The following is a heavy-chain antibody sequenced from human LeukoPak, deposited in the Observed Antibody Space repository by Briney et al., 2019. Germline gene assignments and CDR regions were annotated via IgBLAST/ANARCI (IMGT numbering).Heavy chain of an antibody. D-gene: IGHD3-3*02. V-gene: IGHV1-18*01. CDR2: ISAYNDNT. CDR3: ATDQPFLDAGNPGLWDY. Sequence: ASVKVSCKASDYTFTSYGISWVRQAPGLGLEWMGWISAYNDNTHYPQKFQDRVTMTTDTSTSTAYMELRSLRSDDTAVYYCATDQPFLDAGNPGLWDYWGQGTLVTVSS. J-gene: IGHJ4*02. CDR1: DYTFTSYG.